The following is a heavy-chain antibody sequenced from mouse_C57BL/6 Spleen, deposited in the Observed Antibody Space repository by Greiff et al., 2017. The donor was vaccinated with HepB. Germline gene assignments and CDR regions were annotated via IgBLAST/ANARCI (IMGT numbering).Heavy chain of an antibody. CDR1: GYTFTSYD. D-gene: IGHD2-14*01. J-gene: IGHJ3*01. CDR2: IYPRDGST. Sequence: QVQLQQSGPELVKPGASVKLSCKASGYTFTSYDINWVKQRPGQGLEWIGWIYPRDGSTKYNEKFKGKATLTVDTSSSTAYMELHSLTSEDSAVYFCAREGASGYGYVGWFAYWGQGTLVTVSA. V-gene: IGHV1-85*01. CDR3: AREGASGYGYVGWFAY.